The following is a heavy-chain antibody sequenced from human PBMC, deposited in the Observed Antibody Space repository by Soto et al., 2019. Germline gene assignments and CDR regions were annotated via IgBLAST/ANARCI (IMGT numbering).Heavy chain of an antibody. Sequence: EVQLLESGGGLVQPGGPRRLPFVVPGSTFGSNPRSWVRQPQRKGPGGVAILGGNGFTTYYADSVKGRFTISGDKSKSTLFLQMNSLRADDTGVYYCAKALRPSLNFFYYMDVWGRGTSVTVSS. CDR2: LGGNGFTT. J-gene: IGHJ6*03. D-gene: IGHD2-2*01. V-gene: IGHV3-23*01. CDR1: GSTFGSNP. CDR3: AKALRPSLNFFYYMDV.